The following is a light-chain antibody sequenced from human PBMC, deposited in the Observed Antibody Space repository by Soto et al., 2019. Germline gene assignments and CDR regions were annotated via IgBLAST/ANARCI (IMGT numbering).Light chain of an antibody. Sequence: QSVLTQPASVSGSPGQSITISCTGTITDIGAYNYVSWYQQHPGKAPKLLIYGVSSRPSGVSNRFSGSKSGNAAYLTISGLQADDEAEYYCSSYTSSITTYVFGTRTKVTVL. CDR3: SSYTSSITTYV. V-gene: IGLV2-14*01. CDR1: ITDIGAYNY. CDR2: GVS. J-gene: IGLJ1*01.